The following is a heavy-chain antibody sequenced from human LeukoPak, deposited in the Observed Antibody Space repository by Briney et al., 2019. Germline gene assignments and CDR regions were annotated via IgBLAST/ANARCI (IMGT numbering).Heavy chain of an antibody. CDR2: ICSDENKK. D-gene: IGHD3-10*01. Sequence: PGGSLRLSCAASGFTFSNYDMYWVRQAPGKGLEWVAAICSDENKKHYVDSVKGRFTISRDNSKNTLHLQMNSLRVEDTAVYYCARDSSGGYFDFWGQGTLVTVSS. J-gene: IGHJ4*02. CDR1: GFTFSNYD. CDR3: ARDSSGGYFDF. V-gene: IGHV3-33*01.